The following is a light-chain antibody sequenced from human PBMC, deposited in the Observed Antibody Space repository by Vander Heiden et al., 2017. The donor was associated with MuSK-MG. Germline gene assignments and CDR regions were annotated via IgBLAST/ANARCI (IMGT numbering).Light chain of an antibody. J-gene: IGKJ4*01. V-gene: IGKV1-27*01. CDR2: GAS. CDR1: QGIIKY. Sequence: DLQMTQSPSSLSASAGDRVTITCRATQGIIKYLAWYQQEEGTAPKLLIYGASTLQSGVPTRFSGSGSGTDFTRTITGLKTEDVATYSCQNYGRDLLALGGGTKVELK. CDR3: QNYGRDLLA.